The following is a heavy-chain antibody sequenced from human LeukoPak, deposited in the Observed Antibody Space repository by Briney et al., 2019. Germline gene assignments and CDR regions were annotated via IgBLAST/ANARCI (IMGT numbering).Heavy chain of an antibody. CDR3: ARDVGRYCSGGSCYYYGMDV. CDR2: ISAYNGNT. V-gene: IGHV1-18*01. Sequence: ASVKVSCTASGYTFTIYGIRWVRQAPGQGLEWLGWISAYNGNTNYAQKLQGRVTMTTDTSTSTAYMELRSLRSDDTAVYYCARDVGRYCSGGSCYYYGMDVWGQGTTVTVSS. J-gene: IGHJ6*02. D-gene: IGHD2-15*01. CDR1: GYTFTIYG.